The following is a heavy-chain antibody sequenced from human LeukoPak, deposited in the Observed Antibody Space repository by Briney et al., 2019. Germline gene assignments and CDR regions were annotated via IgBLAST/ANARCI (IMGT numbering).Heavy chain of an antibody. CDR1: GGSISGTYY. CDR3: ARDRPKSIQLWPDAFDI. Sequence: LSLTCTVSGGSISGTYYWSWIRQPPGKGLEWVSYISSSSSTIYYADSVKGRFTISRDNAKNSLYLQMNSLRDEDTAVYYCARDRPKSIQLWPDAFDIWGQGTMVTVSS. J-gene: IGHJ3*02. D-gene: IGHD5-18*01. V-gene: IGHV3-11*04. CDR2: ISSSSSTI.